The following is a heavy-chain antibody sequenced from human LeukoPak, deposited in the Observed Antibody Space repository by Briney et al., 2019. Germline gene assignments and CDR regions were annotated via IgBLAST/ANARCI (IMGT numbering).Heavy chain of an antibody. V-gene: IGHV1-2*02. CDR1: GYTFTGYY. CDR2: INPNSGGT. Sequence: ASVKVSCKASGYTFTGYYMHWVRQAPGQGLEWMGWINPNSGGTNYAQKFQGRVTMTRDTSISTAYMELSRLRSDDTAVYYCAGTYHDILTGYYINDWFDPWGQGTLVTVSS. J-gene: IGHJ5*02. CDR3: AGTYHDILTGYYINDWFDP. D-gene: IGHD3-9*01.